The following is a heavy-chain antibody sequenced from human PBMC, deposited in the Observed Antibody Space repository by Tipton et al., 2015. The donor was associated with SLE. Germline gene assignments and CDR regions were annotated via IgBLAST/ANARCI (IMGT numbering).Heavy chain of an antibody. V-gene: IGHV4-59*08. J-gene: IGHJ5*02. CDR3: ARGVWFGELSYDT. D-gene: IGHD3-10*01. CDR2: IYYSGST. Sequence: TLSLTCTVSGGSLRTQYWSWIRQPPGKGLEWIGYIYYSGSTYYNPSLRSRVTISGDTSKNQFSLKLNSVTAADTAVYYCARGVWFGELSYDTWGQGARVTVSS. CDR1: GGSLRTQY.